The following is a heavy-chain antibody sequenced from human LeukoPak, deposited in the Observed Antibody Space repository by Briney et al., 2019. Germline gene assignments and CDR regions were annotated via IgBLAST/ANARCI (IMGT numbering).Heavy chain of an antibody. Sequence: GASVKVSCKASGYTFTSYYMHWVRQAPGQGLEWMGIINPSGGSTGYAQKFQGRVTMTRDTSTSTAYMELSSLRSEDTAVYYCARAPFGGYVFFRYWGQGTLVTVSS. V-gene: IGHV1-46*01. CDR2: INPSGGST. CDR3: ARAPFGGYVFFRY. J-gene: IGHJ4*02. D-gene: IGHD5-12*01. CDR1: GYTFTSYY.